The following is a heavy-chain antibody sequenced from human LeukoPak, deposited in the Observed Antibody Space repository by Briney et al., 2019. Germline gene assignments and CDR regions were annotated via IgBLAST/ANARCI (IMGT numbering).Heavy chain of an antibody. CDR3: ARDLTREVVTAKPGYYFDY. CDR2: INPSGGST. D-gene: IGHD2-21*02. J-gene: IGHJ4*02. Sequence: ASVKVSCKASGYTFTSYYMHWVRQAPGQGLEWMGIINPSGGSTSYAQKFQGRVTMTRDTSTSTVYMELSSLRSEDTAVYYCARDLTREVVTAKPGYYFDYWGQGTLVTVSS. CDR1: GYTFTSYY. V-gene: IGHV1-46*01.